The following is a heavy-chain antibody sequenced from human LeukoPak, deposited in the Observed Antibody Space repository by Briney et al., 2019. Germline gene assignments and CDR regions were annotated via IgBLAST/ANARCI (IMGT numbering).Heavy chain of an antibody. CDR1: GFTFSSYA. CDR3: ARVSSGWFTPFDY. V-gene: IGHV4-34*01. D-gene: IGHD6-19*01. J-gene: IGHJ4*02. CDR2: INHSGST. Sequence: GSLRLSCAASGFTFSSYAMSWVRQPPGKGLEWIGEINHSGSTNYNPSLKSRVTISVDTSKNQFSLKLSSVTAADTAVYYCARVSSGWFTPFDYWGQGTLVTVSS.